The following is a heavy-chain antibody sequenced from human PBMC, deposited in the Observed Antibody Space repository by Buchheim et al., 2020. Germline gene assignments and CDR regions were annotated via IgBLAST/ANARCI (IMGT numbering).Heavy chain of an antibody. J-gene: IGHJ5*02. D-gene: IGHD3-16*01. Sequence: QVQLQESGPGLVTPSQTLSLTCTVSGDSISSGGHYWSWIRQRPGEGLEWIGYIYDSASTYYNTSLQSRVTMSLDTSKNQFSLKLTSVTVADTAVYYCARAGLGAGTGTGDWFDPWGQGTL. CDR1: GDSISSGGHY. CDR3: ARAGLGAGTGTGDWFDP. V-gene: IGHV4-31*03. CDR2: IYDSAST.